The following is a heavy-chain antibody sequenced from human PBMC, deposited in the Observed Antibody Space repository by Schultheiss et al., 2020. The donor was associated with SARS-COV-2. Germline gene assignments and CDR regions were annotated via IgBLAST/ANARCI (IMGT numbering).Heavy chain of an antibody. Sequence: ASVKVSCKASGYSFTSYYIHWVRQAPGQGLEWMGIISPTGGTTRYAQKIQGRVSMTRDTSTSTVYMELSSLRSEDTAVYYCARIDYGGYIEYWGQGTLVTVSS. CDR3: ARIDYGGYIEY. V-gene: IGHV1-46*01. J-gene: IGHJ4*02. CDR1: GYSFTSYY. CDR2: ISPTGGTT. D-gene: IGHD4-23*01.